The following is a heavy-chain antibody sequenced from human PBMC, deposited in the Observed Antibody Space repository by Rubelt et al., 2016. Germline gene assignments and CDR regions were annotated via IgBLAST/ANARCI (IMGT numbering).Heavy chain of an antibody. Sequence: VQVAESGGGVVQPGRSLRLSCAASGFTFSSYGMHWVRQAPGKGLEWVGFFRSKAYGGTTEYAASVKGRFTISRDDSKSIAYLQVNSLKTEDTAVYYCSCYGMDVWGQGTTVTVSS. CDR1: GFTFSSYG. V-gene: IGHV3-49*04. CDR3: SCYGMDV. J-gene: IGHJ6*02. CDR2: FRSKAYGGTT.